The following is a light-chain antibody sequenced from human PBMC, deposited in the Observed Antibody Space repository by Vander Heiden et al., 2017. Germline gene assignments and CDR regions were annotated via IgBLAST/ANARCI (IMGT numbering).Light chain of an antibody. J-gene: IGLJ3*02. CDR3: QSYDSSLSAWV. CDR1: SSNIGAGYD. CDR2: GNS. Sequence: QSVLTQPPSVSGAPGQRITISCTGSSSNIGAGYDVHWYQQLPGTAPKRLIFGNSNRPSGVPDRFSGSKSGTSASLAITGLQAEDEGDYYCQSYDSSLSAWVFGGGTKLTVL. V-gene: IGLV1-40*01.